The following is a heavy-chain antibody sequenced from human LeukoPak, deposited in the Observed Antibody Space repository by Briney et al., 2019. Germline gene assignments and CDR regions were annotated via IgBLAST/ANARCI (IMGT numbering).Heavy chain of an antibody. CDR3: TRHREYYYYMDV. CDR2: IRSKANSYAT. Sequence: GGSLKLSCAASGFTFSGSAMHWVRQASGKGLEWVGRIRSKANSYATAYAASVKGRFTISRDDSKNTAYLQMNSLKTEDPAVYYCTRHREYYYYMDVWGKGTTVTVSS. D-gene: IGHD3-10*01. V-gene: IGHV3-73*01. J-gene: IGHJ6*03. CDR1: GFTFSGSA.